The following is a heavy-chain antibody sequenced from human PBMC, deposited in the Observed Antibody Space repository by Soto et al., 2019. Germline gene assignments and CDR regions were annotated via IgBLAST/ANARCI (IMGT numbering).Heavy chain of an antibody. CDR1: GFTFSSSW. V-gene: IGHV3-7*04. CDR2: IKEDGREK. CDR3: ARDILQL. D-gene: IGHD1-1*01. J-gene: IGHJ4*02. Sequence: EVQLVESGGGLVQPGESLRLSCAASGFTFSSSWMTWVRQAPGKGLEWVANIKEDGREKYYVDSVKGRFTISRDNAKNSLSLQMNSLRVEDTAVYYCARDILQLGGLGTLVPVSS.